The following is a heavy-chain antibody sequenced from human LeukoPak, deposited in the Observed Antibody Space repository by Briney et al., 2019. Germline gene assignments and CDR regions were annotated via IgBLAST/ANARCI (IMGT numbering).Heavy chain of an antibody. V-gene: IGHV3-74*01. CDR1: GFTFSNYM. CDR2: IKSDGITI. Sequence: PGGSLRISCAASGFTFSNYMMHWVRQAPGKGLVWVSRIKSDGITITYADSVKGRFTISRDNAKNTLYLQMNSLRAEDTAVYYCLRDLNWSLDQWGQGTLVTVSS. J-gene: IGHJ4*02. CDR3: LRDLNWSLDQ. D-gene: IGHD1-20*01.